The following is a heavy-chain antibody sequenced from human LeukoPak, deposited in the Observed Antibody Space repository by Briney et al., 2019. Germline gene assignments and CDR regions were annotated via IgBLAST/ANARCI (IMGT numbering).Heavy chain of an antibody. CDR3: ARATGFGSGIAGARGAPKYYFDY. CDR1: GYTFTSYG. J-gene: IGHJ4*02. D-gene: IGHD6-13*01. CDR2: ISAYSGNT. Sequence: ASVKVSCKASGYTFTSYGISWVRQAPGQGLEWMGWISAYSGNTDSAQKLQGRLTMTTDTSTSTAYMELRSLRPDDTAVYYCARATGFGSGIAGARGAPKYYFDYWGQGTLVTVSS. V-gene: IGHV1-18*01.